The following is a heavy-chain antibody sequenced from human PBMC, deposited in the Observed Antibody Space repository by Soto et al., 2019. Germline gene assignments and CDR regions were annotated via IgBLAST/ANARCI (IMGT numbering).Heavy chain of an antibody. J-gene: IGHJ6*02. D-gene: IGHD1-26*01. V-gene: IGHV4-30-4*01. CDR2: IYYSGST. CDR1: GGSISSGDYY. CDR3: ASVFASGATEDYYYGMDV. Sequence: SETLSLTCTVSGGSISSGDYYWSWIRQPPGKGLEWIGYIYYSGSTYYNPSLKSRVTISVDTSKSQFSLKLSSVTAADTAVYYCASVFASGATEDYYYGMDVWGQWTTVTDSS.